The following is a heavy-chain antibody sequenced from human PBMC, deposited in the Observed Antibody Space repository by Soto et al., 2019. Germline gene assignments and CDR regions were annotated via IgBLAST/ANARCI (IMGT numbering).Heavy chain of an antibody. Sequence: EVQLVESGGGLVQPGGSLRLSCAASGCTFSSSWMHWVRQAPGKGLVWVSRISSGASTTNYADSVKRRFTISRDNARNTLYLQMDSLTAADTAVYSCARGRTGLFGYDYWGQGTLVTVSS. J-gene: IGHJ4*02. CDR2: ISSGASTT. CDR3: ARGRTGLFGYDY. CDR1: GCTFSSSW. D-gene: IGHD3-10*02. V-gene: IGHV3-74*01.